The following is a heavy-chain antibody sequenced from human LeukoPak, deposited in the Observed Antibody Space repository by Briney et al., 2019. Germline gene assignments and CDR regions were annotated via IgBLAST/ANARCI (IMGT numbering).Heavy chain of an antibody. D-gene: IGHD5-18*01. CDR2: IRSKADSYAT. CDR3: TRVDTAMVNGMDV. J-gene: IGHJ6*02. CDR1: GFTFSGSA. V-gene: IGHV3-73*01. Sequence: PGGSLRLSCAASGFTFSGSAMHWVRQASGKGLEWVGRIRSKADSYATAYAASVKGRFTISRDDSKNTAYLQMNSLKTGDTAVYFCTRVDTAMVNGMDVWGQGTLVTVSS.